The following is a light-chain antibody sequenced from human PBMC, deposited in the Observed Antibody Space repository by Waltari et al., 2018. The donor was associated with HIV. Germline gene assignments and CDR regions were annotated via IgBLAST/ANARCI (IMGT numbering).Light chain of an antibody. CDR3: CSYAGSSRNV. Sequence: QSALTQPASVSGSPGPSITISCTGTSSDVGNYNYIPWYQQCPGKAPNPMIYDVTKRPSGVSNRFSGSKSGNTDSLIISGLQAEDEADYYCCSYAGSSRNVFGTGTKVTVL. V-gene: IGLV2-23*02. CDR2: DVT. CDR1: SSDVGNYNY. J-gene: IGLJ1*01.